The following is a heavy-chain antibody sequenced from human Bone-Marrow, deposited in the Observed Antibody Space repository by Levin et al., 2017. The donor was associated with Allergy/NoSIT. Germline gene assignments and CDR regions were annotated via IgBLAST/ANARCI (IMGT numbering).Heavy chain of an antibody. D-gene: IGHD4-11*01. Sequence: GSLRLSCTVSGASIGSDSLYWSWVRQPPGGGLEWIGYVYYTGFTNYNPSLETRVTLSVVPSKNQFSLELRSVTAADTAVYYCAKVHEASNSAFDIWGQGTMVTVSS. V-gene: IGHV4-61*01. CDR3: AKVHEASNSAFDI. J-gene: IGHJ3*02. CDR2: VYYTGFT. CDR1: GASIGSDSLY.